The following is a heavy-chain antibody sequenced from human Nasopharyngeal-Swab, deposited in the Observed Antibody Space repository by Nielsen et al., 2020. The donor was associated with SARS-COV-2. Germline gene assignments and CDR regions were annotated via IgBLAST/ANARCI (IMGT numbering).Heavy chain of an antibody. Sequence: WIRQPPGKGLEWIGEIYHSGSTNYNPSLKSRVTISVDTSKNQFSLKLSSVTAADTAVYYCARGPYSSGYPYYYYYYMDVWAKGPRSPSP. D-gene: IGHD3-22*01. CDR2: IYHSGST. V-gene: IGHV4-4*02. J-gene: IGHJ6*03. CDR3: ARGPYSSGYPYYYYYYMDV.